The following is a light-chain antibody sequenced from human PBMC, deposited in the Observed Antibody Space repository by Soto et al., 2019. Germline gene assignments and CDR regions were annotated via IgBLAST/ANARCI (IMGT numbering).Light chain of an antibody. J-gene: IGLJ2*01. CDR2: VNSYGSY. CDR3: QTWGTGIRV. V-gene: IGLV4-69*02. Sequence: QPVLTQSPSASASLGASVKLTCTLDSGHSSFAIAWLQQQPEKGPRYLMKVNSYGSYTKGDGIPDRFSGSSSGAERYLTISSLQSEDEADYYCQTWGTGIRVFGGGTKLTVL. CDR1: SGHSSFA.